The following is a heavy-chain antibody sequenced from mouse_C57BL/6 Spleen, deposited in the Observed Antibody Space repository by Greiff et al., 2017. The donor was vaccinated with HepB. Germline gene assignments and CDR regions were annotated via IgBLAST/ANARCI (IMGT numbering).Heavy chain of an antibody. CDR1: GYTFTDYY. Sequence: VQLQQSGPELVKPGASVKISCKASGYTFTDYYMNWVKQSHGKSLEWIGDINPNNGGTSYNQKFKGKATLTVDKSSSTAYMELRSLTSEDSAVYYCARSGSSSSFFDYWGQGTTLTVSS. D-gene: IGHD1-1*01. CDR2: INPNNGGT. J-gene: IGHJ2*01. V-gene: IGHV1-26*01. CDR3: ARSGSSSSFFDY.